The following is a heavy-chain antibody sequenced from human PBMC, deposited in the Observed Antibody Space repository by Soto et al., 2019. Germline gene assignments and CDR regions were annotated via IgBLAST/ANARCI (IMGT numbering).Heavy chain of an antibody. D-gene: IGHD3-16*01. CDR3: TKGGPDACWGGGRCEFDS. CDR2: ISWNGKIT. J-gene: IGHJ4*02. Sequence: DVQLVDSGGGLVQPGRSQRLSCAASGFTFDAYAMRWVRRVPGTGLDWVSSISWNGKITGFAASVEGRFTISRDNAKKSLYLQMNSLRREDTAVYYWTKGGPDACWGGGRCEFDSWGQGTLGTGSS. V-gene: IGHV3-9*01. CDR1: GFTFDAYA.